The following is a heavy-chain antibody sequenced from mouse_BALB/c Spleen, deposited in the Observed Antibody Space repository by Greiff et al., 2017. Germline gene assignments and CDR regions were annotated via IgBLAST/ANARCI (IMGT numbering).Heavy chain of an antibody. CDR2: IDPSDSET. V-gene: IGHV1-69*02. CDR3: ARWRDSLYAMDY. CDR1: GYTFTSYW. Sequence: QVQLQQPGAELVKPGAPVKLSCKASGYTFTSYWMNWVKQRPGRGLEWIGRIDPSDSETHYNQKFKDKATLTVDKSSSTAYIQLSSLTSEDSAVYYCARWRDSLYAMDYWGQGTSVTVSS. D-gene: IGHD6-2*01. J-gene: IGHJ4*01.